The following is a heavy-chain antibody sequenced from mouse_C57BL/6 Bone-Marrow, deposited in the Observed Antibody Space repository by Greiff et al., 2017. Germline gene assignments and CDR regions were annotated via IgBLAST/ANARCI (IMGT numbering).Heavy chain of an antibody. CDR3: AADGYYGFAY. J-gene: IGHJ3*01. Sequence: QVQLQQPGAELVMPGASVKLSCKASGYTFTSYWMHWVKQRPGQGLEWIGEIDPSDSYTNYNQKFKGQSTLTVDKSSSTAYMQLSSLTSEDSAVXYCAADGYYGFAYWGQGTLVTVSA. V-gene: IGHV1-69*01. CDR1: GYTFTSYW. D-gene: IGHD2-3*01. CDR2: IDPSDSYT.